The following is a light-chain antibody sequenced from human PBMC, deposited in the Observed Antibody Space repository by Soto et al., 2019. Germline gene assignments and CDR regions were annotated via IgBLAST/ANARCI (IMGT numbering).Light chain of an antibody. CDR1: QSISSY. CDR3: QQTYSSPVT. Sequence: DIPMTQSPSSLSASVGDRVTITCRASQSISSYLNWYQQKPGKAPKLLIYAASSLQSGAPSRFSGSGSGTDFTLTIISLQPEDFATYYCQQTYSSPVTFGGGTKVEI. J-gene: IGKJ4*01. CDR2: AAS. V-gene: IGKV1-39*01.